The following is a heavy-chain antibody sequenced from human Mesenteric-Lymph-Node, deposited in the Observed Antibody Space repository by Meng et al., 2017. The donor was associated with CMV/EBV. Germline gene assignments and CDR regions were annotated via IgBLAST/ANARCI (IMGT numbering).Heavy chain of an antibody. Sequence: GESLKISCAASGFTFSNFWMSWVRQAPGKGLEWVGFIRSKAYGGTTEYAASVKGRFTISRDDSKSIAYLQMNSLKTEDTAVYYCTRGSLYCGGDCYPFSDDYWGQGTLVTVSS. CDR3: TRGSLYCGGDCYPFSDDY. CDR1: GFTFSNFW. D-gene: IGHD2-21*01. CDR2: IRSKAYGGTT. J-gene: IGHJ4*02. V-gene: IGHV3-49*04.